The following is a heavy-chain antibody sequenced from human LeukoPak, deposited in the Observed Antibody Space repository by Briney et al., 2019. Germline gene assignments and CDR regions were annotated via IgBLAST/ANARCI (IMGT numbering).Heavy chain of an antibody. CDR3: ASNTARTIDY. J-gene: IGHJ4*02. Sequence: SETLSLTCTVSGGSTSSSSYYWGWIRQPPGKGLEWIGSIYYSGSTYYNPSLKSRVTISVDTSKNQFSLKLSSVTAADTAVYYCASNTARTIDYWGQGTLVTVSS. V-gene: IGHV4-39*01. D-gene: IGHD5-18*01. CDR1: GGSTSSSSYY. CDR2: IYYSGST.